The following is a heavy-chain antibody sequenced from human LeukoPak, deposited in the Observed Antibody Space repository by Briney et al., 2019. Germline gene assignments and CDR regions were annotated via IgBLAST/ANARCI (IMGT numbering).Heavy chain of an antibody. J-gene: IGHJ3*01. V-gene: IGHV3-21*01. Sequence: GGSLRLSCAASGFTYNIYSMNWVRQVPGKGLEWVASISSRSIYIYYADSVRGRFTISRDNAKNTLDLQMKSLTAEDTAVYFCSRYFECTVTAYHDLDDGCDLWGRGTIVTVSS. D-gene: IGHD2-8*02. CDR1: GFTYNIYS. CDR3: SRYFECTVTAYHDLDDGCDL. CDR2: ISSRSIYI.